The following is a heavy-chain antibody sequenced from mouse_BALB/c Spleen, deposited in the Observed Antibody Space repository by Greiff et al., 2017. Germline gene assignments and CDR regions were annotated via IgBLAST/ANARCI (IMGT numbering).Heavy chain of an antibody. CDR1: GFSLTSYG. Sequence: QVQLQQSGPGLVQPSQSLSITCTVSGFSLTSYGVHWVRQSPGKGLEWLGVIWSGGSTDYNAAFISRLSISKDNSKSQVFFKMNSLQADDTAIYYCVRNYALYYGYDGFAYWGQGTLVTVSA. V-gene: IGHV2-2-2*01. CDR3: VRNYALYYGYDGFAY. CDR2: IWSGGST. J-gene: IGHJ3*01. D-gene: IGHD2-2*01.